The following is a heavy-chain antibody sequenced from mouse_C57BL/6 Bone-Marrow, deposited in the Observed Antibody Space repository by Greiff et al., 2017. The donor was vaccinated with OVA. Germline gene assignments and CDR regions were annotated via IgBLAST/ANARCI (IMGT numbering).Heavy chain of an antibody. CDR1: GFTFSSYA. Sequence: DVMLVESGGGLVKPGGSLKLSCAASGFTFSSYAMSWVRQTPEKRLEWVATISDGGSYTYYPDNVKGRFTISRDNAKNNLYLQMSHLKSEDTAMYYCARGVVANYYAMDYWGQGTSVTVSS. CDR3: ARGVVANYYAMDY. CDR2: ISDGGSYT. V-gene: IGHV5-4*03. D-gene: IGHD1-1*01. J-gene: IGHJ4*01.